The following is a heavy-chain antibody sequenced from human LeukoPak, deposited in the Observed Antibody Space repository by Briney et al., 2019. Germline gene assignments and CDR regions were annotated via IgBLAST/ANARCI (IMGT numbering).Heavy chain of an antibody. CDR1: GGSISSYY. V-gene: IGHV4-59*01. CDR3: ARLDYYDSSGFDY. Sequence: KTSETLSLTCTVSGGSISSYYWSWIRQPPGKGLEWIGYIYYSGSTNYNPSLKSRVTISVDTPKNQSSLKLSSVTAADTVVYYCARLDYYDSSGFDYWGQGTLVTVSS. J-gene: IGHJ4*02. CDR2: IYYSGST. D-gene: IGHD3-22*01.